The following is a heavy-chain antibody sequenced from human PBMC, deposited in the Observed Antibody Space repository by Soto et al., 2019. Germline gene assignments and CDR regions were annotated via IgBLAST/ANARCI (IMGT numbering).Heavy chain of an antibody. CDR2: IYYSGST. Sequence: SETLSLTCTVSGGSISSGGYYWSWIRQHPGKGLEWIGYIYYSGSTFYTPTLKSRVTISVDTSKNQFSLNLSSVTAADTAVYYCARKKGYSYGPHYFDYWGQGTLVTVS. J-gene: IGHJ4*02. V-gene: IGHV4-31*03. D-gene: IGHD5-18*01. CDR1: GGSISSGGYY. CDR3: ARKKGYSYGPHYFDY.